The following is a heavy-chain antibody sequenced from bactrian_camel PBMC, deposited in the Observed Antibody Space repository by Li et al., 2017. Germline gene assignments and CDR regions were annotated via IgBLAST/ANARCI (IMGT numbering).Heavy chain of an antibody. CDR3: AAEDQAPWDMGWICNYNS. Sequence: HVQLVESGGGSVQAGGSLTLSCTASESTYRSICMAWFRQAPGTQRETVATVDSNGVTKVAGSVKVRFTLSKDNAKNSLILRMDNLKPEDTALYTCAAEDQAPWDMGWICNYNSWGQGTQVTVS. D-gene: IGHD3*01. J-gene: IGHJ4*01. CDR2: VDSNGVT. V-gene: IGHV3S53*01. CDR1: ESTYRSIC.